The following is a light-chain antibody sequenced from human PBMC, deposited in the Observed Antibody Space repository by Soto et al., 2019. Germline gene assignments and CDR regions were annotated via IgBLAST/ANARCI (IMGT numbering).Light chain of an antibody. J-gene: IGKJ1*01. CDR2: GAS. CDR1: QSVSSN. V-gene: IGKV3-15*01. Sequence: EIVMTQSPATLSVSPGERATLSCRASQSVSSNLAWYQQKPGQAPRLLIYGASTRATGIPARFSGSGSGTEFTLTISSLQSEDFAVYYCQQYNNWPQTFR. CDR3: QQYNNWPQT.